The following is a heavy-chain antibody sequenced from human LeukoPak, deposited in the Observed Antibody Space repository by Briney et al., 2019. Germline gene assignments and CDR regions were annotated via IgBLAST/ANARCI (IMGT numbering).Heavy chain of an antibody. Sequence: PSETLSLTCTVSGGSISSSSYYWGWIRQPPGKGLEWIGSIYYSGSTYYNPSLKSRVTISVDTSKNQFSLKLSSVTAADTAVYYCARHRHYYGSGSSWFDPWGQGTLVTVSS. CDR1: GGSISSSSYY. CDR3: ARHRHYYGSGSSWFDP. V-gene: IGHV4-39*01. CDR2: IYYSGST. D-gene: IGHD3-10*01. J-gene: IGHJ5*02.